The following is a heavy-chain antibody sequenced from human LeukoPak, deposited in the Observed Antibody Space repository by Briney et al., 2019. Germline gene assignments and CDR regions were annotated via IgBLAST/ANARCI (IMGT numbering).Heavy chain of an antibody. D-gene: IGHD3-22*01. CDR3: ARDQAGYYDSSGYDY. CDR2: MNPNSGNT. V-gene: IGHV1-8*01. J-gene: IGHJ4*02. Sequence: GASVKVSCKASGYTFTSYDINWVRQATGQGPEWMGWMNPNSGNTGYAQKFQGRVTMTRNTSISTAYMELSSLRSEDTAVYYCARDQAGYYDSSGYDYWGQGTLVTVSS. CDR1: GYTFTSYD.